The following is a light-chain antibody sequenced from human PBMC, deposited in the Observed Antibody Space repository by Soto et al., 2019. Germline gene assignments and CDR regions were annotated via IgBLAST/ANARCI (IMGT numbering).Light chain of an antibody. CDR2: DAS. Sequence: EIVLTQSPATLSLSPGERVTLSCRASQSFSTYLAWYQQKPGQAPRLLIYDASNRATGIPVRFSGSGSGTDFTLTISSLEPEDFAVYYCQQYNNWPSWTFGQGTKVDIK. CDR1: QSFSTY. J-gene: IGKJ1*01. CDR3: QQYNNWPSWT. V-gene: IGKV3-11*01.